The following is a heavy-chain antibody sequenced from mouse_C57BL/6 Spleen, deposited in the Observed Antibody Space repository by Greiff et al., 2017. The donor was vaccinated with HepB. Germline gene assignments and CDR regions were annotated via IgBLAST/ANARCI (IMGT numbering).Heavy chain of an antibody. J-gene: IGHJ3*01. CDR3: TRDGSYYYGSSYVGFAY. V-gene: IGHV5-9-1*02. Sequence: EVKVVESGAGLVKPGGSLKLSCAASGFTFSSYAMSWVRQTPEKRLEWVAYISSGGDYIYYADTVKGRFTISRDNARNTLYLQMSSLKSEDTAMYYCTRDGSYYYGSSYVGFAYWGQGTLVTVSA. CDR2: ISSGGDYI. CDR1: GFTFSSYA. D-gene: IGHD1-1*01.